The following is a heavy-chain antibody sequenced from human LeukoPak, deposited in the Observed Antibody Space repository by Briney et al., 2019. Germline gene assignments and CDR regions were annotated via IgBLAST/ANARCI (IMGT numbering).Heavy chain of an antibody. V-gene: IGHV3-30-3*01. CDR3: ARVGCSSTTCFGPPFDY. D-gene: IGHD2-2*01. J-gene: IGHJ4*02. Sequence: PGGSLRLSCAASGFTFSGYAMHWVRQAPGKGLEWVALISYGGSDKYYADSVKGRFTISRDNSKNTLYLQMNSLRAEDTAVYYCARVGCSSTTCFGPPFDYWGQGTLVTVSS. CDR2: ISYGGSDK. CDR1: GFTFSGYA.